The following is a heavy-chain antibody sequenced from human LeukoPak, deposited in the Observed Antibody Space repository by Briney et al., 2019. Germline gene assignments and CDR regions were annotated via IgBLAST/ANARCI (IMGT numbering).Heavy chain of an antibody. CDR1: GGSISSYY. CDR3: ASTKSRYFDWLYRY. Sequence: SETLSLTCTVSGGSISSYYWSWIRQPPGKGLEWIGYIYCSGSTNYNPSLKSRVTISVDTSKNQFSLKLSSVTAADTAVYYCASTKSRYFDWLYRYWGQGTLVTVSS. CDR2: IYCSGST. D-gene: IGHD3-9*01. J-gene: IGHJ4*02. V-gene: IGHV4-59*12.